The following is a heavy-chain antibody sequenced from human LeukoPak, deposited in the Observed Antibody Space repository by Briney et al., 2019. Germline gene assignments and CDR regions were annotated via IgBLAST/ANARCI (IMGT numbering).Heavy chain of an antibody. V-gene: IGHV3-23*01. Sequence: PGGSLRLSCAASGFTFSSYAMSWVRQAPGKGLEWVSAISGSGGSTYYADSVKGRFTISRDNSKNTLYLQMNSLGAEDTAVYYCARHVEVAAAGSGAFDIWGQGTMVTVSS. D-gene: IGHD6-13*01. CDR1: GFTFSSYA. CDR3: ARHVEVAAAGSGAFDI. CDR2: ISGSGGST. J-gene: IGHJ3*02.